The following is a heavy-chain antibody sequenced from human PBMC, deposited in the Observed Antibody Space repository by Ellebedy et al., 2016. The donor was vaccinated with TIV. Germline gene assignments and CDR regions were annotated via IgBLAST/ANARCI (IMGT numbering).Heavy chain of an antibody. CDR3: ARSPGYYYDSSGYYGGH. CDR1: RGSISSDNW. J-gene: IGHJ4*02. V-gene: IGHV4-4*02. CDR2: IFHSGST. D-gene: IGHD3-22*01. Sequence: SETLSLTCAVSRGSISSDNWWSWVRPPPGTGLEWLGEIFHSGSTTYNPSLTSRVTISVDKSKNQFSLNLTSVTAADTAVYYCARSPGYYYDSSGYYGGHWGQGTLVTVSS.